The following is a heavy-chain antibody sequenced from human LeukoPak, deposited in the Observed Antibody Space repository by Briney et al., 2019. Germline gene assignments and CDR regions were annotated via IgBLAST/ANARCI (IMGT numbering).Heavy chain of an antibody. J-gene: IGHJ4*02. Sequence: GGSLRLSCAASGFTFSSYSMNWVRQAPGKGLEWVSGINWNGGSTGYADSVKGRFTISRDNAKNSLYLQMNSLRAEDTALYYCARVGARVRYFDWLLSYFDYWGQGTLVTVPS. D-gene: IGHD3-9*01. CDR3: ARVGARVRYFDWLLSYFDY. V-gene: IGHV3-20*04. CDR2: INWNGGST. CDR1: GFTFSSYS.